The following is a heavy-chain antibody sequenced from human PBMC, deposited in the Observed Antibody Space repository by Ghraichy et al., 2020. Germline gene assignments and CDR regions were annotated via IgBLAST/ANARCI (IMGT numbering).Heavy chain of an antibody. CDR1: GFTFSSYA. Sequence: GGSLRLSCAASGFTFSSYAMSWVRQAPGKGLEWVSAISGSGGSTYYADSVKGRFTISRDNSKNTLYLQMNSLRAEDTAVYYCAKSRALTVTTYYFDYWGQGTLVTVSS. V-gene: IGHV3-23*01. CDR3: AKSRALTVTTYYFDY. J-gene: IGHJ4*02. D-gene: IGHD4-11*01. CDR2: ISGSGGST.